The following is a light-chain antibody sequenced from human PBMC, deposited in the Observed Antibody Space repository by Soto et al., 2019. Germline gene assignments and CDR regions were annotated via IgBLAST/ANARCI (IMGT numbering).Light chain of an antibody. CDR1: QSISSW. V-gene: IGKV1-5*01. CDR3: QQYNSYSGT. CDR2: DAS. J-gene: IGKJ1*01. Sequence: DIQMTQSPSTLSASVGDRVTITCRASQSISSWLAWYQQKPGKAPKLLIYDASSLESGVPSRFSGSGSGTEFTLTISSLQPDDFATYYGQQYNSYSGTFGQGTKVESK.